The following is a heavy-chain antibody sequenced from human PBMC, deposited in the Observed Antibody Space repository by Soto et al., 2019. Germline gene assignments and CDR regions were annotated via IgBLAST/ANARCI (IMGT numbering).Heavy chain of an antibody. CDR3: ARERSSWFLDAFDI. CDR1: GYTFTSYA. CDR2: INAGNGNT. V-gene: IGHV1-3*01. Sequence: QVQLVQSGAEVKKPGASVKVSCKASGYTFTSYAMHWVRQAPGQRLEWMGWINAGNGNTKYSQKFQDRVTIPSDTSAGTPYMELSSLRSEDTAVYYCARERSSWFLDAFDIWGQGTMVTVSS. J-gene: IGHJ3*02. D-gene: IGHD6-13*01.